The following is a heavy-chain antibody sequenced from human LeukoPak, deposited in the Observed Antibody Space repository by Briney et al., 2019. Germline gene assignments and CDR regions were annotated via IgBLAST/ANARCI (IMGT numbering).Heavy chain of an antibody. D-gene: IGHD1-26*01. CDR1: GGSISSSNW. Sequence: PSETLSLTCAVSGGSISSSNWWIWVRQPPGKGLEWIGEIWHSGSTNYNPSLKSRVTMSVDKSKNQFSLKLSSVTAADTAVYYCARKDDTTTYYFDYWGQGTLVTVSS. CDR2: IWHSGST. J-gene: IGHJ4*02. CDR3: ARKDDTTTYYFDY. V-gene: IGHV4-4*02.